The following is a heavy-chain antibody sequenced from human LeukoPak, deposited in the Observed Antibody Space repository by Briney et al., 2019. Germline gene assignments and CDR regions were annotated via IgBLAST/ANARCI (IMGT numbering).Heavy chain of an antibody. J-gene: IGHJ6*03. V-gene: IGHV3-23*01. D-gene: IGHD6-6*01. CDR1: RFTFSSYA. CDR2: ISGSGGST. Sequence: GGSLRLSCAASRFTFSSYAMSWVRQVPGKGLEWVSGISGSGGSTYYADSVKGRFTISRDNSRNTLYLQMNSLRAEDTAVYYCARDPARIAAKESYYYYYIDVWGKGTTVTVSS. CDR3: ARDPARIAAKESYYYYYIDV.